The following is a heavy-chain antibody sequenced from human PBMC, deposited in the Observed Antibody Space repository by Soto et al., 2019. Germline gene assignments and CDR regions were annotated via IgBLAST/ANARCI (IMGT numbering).Heavy chain of an antibody. CDR1: GYTFTSYY. CDR2: INPSGGST. V-gene: IGHV1-46*03. J-gene: IGHJ4*02. CDR3: AREHQTYCGGDCYLYYFDY. Sequence: ASVKVSCKASGYTFTSYYMHWVRQAPGQGLEWMGIINPSGGSTSYAQKFQGRVTMTRDTSTSTVYMELSSLRSGDTAVYYCAREHQTYCGGDCYLYYFDYWGQGTLVTVSS. D-gene: IGHD2-21*02.